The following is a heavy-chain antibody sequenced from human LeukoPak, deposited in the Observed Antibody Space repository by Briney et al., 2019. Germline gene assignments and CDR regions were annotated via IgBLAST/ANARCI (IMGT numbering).Heavy chain of an antibody. CDR3: ARDGCSTSSCYDF. CDR1: GFTVSSNF. J-gene: IGHJ4*02. D-gene: IGHD2-2*01. CDR2: IWHDGSKE. Sequence: PGGSLRLSCAASGFTVSSNFMTWVRQAPGKGLEWVSVIWHDGSKEYYADSVKGRFTISRDNSKNMLYLQMNSLRVEDTAVYYCARDGCSTSSCYDFWGQGTLVTVSS. V-gene: IGHV3-33*08.